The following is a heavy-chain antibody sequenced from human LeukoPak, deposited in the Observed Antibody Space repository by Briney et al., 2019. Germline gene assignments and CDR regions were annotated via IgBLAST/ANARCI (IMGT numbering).Heavy chain of an antibody. D-gene: IGHD1-26*01. CDR3: ATGPPGGLVRQSQH. J-gene: IGHJ1*01. CDR2: ISPRSDYI. CDR1: GFTFSTYS. V-gene: IGHV3-21*01. Sequence: GGSLRLSCAASGFTFSTYSMNRVRQAPGKGLEWVSSISPRSDYIYYADSVKGRFTISRDNAKNSLSLLMNSLSAEDTAVYYCATGPPGGLVRQSQHWGQGTLVTVSS.